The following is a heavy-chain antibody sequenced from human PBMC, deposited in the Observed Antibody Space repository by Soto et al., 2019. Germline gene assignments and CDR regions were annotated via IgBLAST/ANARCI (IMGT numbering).Heavy chain of an antibody. CDR3: ARDGYNGFDY. Sequence: GSLRLSCAPSGFIFRNYLMHWVRQAPGKGLVWISRINSDGSSASYADSVKGRFTISRDNAKNTLYLQMHSLRDEDTAVYYCARDGYNGFDYWGQGTLVTVS. D-gene: IGHD5-12*01. J-gene: IGHJ4*02. CDR1: GFIFRNYL. CDR2: INSDGSSA. V-gene: IGHV3-74*01.